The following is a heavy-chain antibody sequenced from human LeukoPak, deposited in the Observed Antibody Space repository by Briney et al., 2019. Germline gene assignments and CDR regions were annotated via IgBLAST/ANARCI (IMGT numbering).Heavy chain of an antibody. D-gene: IGHD3-3*01. CDR3: AKEWRVYDFWSGYSF. V-gene: IGHV3-30*18. Sequence: GGSLRLSCATSGFTFSSYGMHWVRQAPGKGLEWVAVISYDESNKYYAHPVKGRFTISRDNSKNTLHLQMNSLRAQDTAVYCCAKEWRVYDFWSGYSFRGQGTLVTVSS. CDR1: GFTFSSYG. CDR2: ISYDESNK. J-gene: IGHJ4*02.